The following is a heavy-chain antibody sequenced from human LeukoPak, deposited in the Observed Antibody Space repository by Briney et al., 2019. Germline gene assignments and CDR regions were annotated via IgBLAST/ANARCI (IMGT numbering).Heavy chain of an antibody. Sequence: GESLKISCKGSGYSFTSYWIGWVRQMPGKGLEWMGIIYPGDSDTRYSPSFQGQVTISADKSFSTAYLQWSSLKASDTAMYYCARHYYGSGSNNWFDPWGQGTLVTVSS. J-gene: IGHJ5*02. D-gene: IGHD3-10*01. V-gene: IGHV5-51*01. CDR3: ARHYYGSGSNNWFDP. CDR2: IYPGDSDT. CDR1: GYSFTSYW.